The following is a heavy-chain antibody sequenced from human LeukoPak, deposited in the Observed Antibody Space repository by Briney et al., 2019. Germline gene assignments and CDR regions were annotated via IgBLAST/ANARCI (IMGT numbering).Heavy chain of an antibody. Sequence: PGGSLRLSCAASGFTFSNYWMHWVRQAPGKGLVWVSRINSHGSSTIYADTVKGRFTISGDNSKNTLYLQMNSLRAEDTAVYYCTRDLGGAADYWGQGTLVTVSS. D-gene: IGHD3-10*01. V-gene: IGHV3-74*01. CDR3: TRDLGGAADY. CDR2: INSHGSST. J-gene: IGHJ4*02. CDR1: GFTFSNYW.